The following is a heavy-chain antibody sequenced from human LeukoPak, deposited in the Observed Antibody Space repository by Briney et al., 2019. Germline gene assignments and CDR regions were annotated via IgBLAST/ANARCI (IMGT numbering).Heavy chain of an antibody. CDR1: GFTFDDYA. CDR3: ARDQEGDCSSTSCYYGPSNWFDP. Sequence: PGRSLRLSCAASGFTFDDYAMHWVRQAPGKGLEWVSGISWNSGSIGYEDSVKGRFTISRDNAKNSLYLQMNSLRAEDTALYYCARDQEGDCSSTSCYYGPSNWFDPWGQGTLVTVSS. J-gene: IGHJ5*02. V-gene: IGHV3-9*01. D-gene: IGHD2-2*01. CDR2: ISWNSGSI.